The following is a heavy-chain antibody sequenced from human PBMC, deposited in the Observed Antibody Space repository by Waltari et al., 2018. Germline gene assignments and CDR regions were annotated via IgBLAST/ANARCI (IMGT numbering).Heavy chain of an antibody. CDR3: ARHVVGSFSVDY. J-gene: IGHJ4*02. V-gene: IGHV4-39*01. Sequence: QLQLQESGPGLVKPSETLSLTCTVSGGSISSSSYYWGWIRQPPGKGLEWIGSIYYSGSTYPNPSLKSGVDISVVTSKNQFCLRWSSVNAAETAVYYSARHVVGSFSVDYWGPGTQVTASP. CDR1: GGSISSSSYY. D-gene: IGHD6-13*01. CDR2: IYYSGST.